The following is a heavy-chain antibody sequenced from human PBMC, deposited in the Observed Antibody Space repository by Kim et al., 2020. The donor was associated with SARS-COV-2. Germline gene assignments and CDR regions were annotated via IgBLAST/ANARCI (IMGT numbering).Heavy chain of an antibody. V-gene: IGHV1-18*01. CDR2: ISAYNGNT. Sequence: ASVKVSCKASGYTFINYGISWVRQAPGQGLEWMGWISAYNGNTNYAQKLQGRVTMTTDTSTSTAYMDLRSLRSDDTAVYYCVRDSPTIVAAAPRYWGQGTLVTVSS. D-gene: IGHD2-2*01. J-gene: IGHJ4*02. CDR1: GYTFINYG. CDR3: VRDSPTIVAAAPRY.